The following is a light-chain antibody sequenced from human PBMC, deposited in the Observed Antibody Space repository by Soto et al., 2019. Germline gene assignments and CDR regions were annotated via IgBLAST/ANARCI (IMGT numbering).Light chain of an antibody. CDR2: DAS. CDR3: QQSYSTPWT. Sequence: DIQMIQSPSSLSASVGDRVTITCRASQSISTYLNWYQQKPGKAPKVLIYDASSLESGVPSRFSGSGSGTDFTLSISSLQPEDFATYYCQQSYSTPWTFGQGTKGEIK. J-gene: IGKJ1*01. V-gene: IGKV1-39*01. CDR1: QSISTY.